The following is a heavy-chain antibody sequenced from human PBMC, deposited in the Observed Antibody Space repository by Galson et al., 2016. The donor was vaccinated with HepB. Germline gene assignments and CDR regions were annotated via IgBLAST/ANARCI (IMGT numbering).Heavy chain of an antibody. D-gene: IGHD1-26*01. Sequence: SLRLSCAASGFTFRSYDMGWVRQAPGKGLEWVSTISGSGCRTYYADSVKGRLTISRDNSKNSLYLQMNSLRAEDTAVYYCARGDIVGAIFDYGAQGTLVTVSS. CDR1: GFTFRSYD. CDR2: ISGSGCRT. V-gene: IGHV3-23*01. CDR3: ARGDIVGAIFDY. J-gene: IGHJ4*02.